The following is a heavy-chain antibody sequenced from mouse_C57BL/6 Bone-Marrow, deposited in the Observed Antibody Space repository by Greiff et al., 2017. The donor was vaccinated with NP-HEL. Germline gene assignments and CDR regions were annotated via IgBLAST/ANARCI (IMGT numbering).Heavy chain of an antibody. CDR2: INPNNGGT. V-gene: IGHV1-18*01. Sequence: VQLKESGPELVKPGASVKIPCKASGYTFTDYNMDWVKQSHGKSLEWIGDINPNNGGTIYNQKFKGKATLTVDKSSSTAYMELRSLTSEDTAVYDCARGGYYWYFDVWGTGTTVTVSS. CDR3: ARGGYYWYFDV. CDR1: GYTFTDYN. D-gene: IGHD2-2*01. J-gene: IGHJ1*03.